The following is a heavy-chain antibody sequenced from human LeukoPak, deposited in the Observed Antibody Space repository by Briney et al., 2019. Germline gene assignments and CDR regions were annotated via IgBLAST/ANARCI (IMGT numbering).Heavy chain of an antibody. V-gene: IGHV3-23*01. CDR3: AKYGERWLQSGNDY. D-gene: IGHD5-24*01. J-gene: IGHJ4*02. CDR1: GFTFSSYA. CDR2: ISGSGGST. Sequence: GGSLRLSCAASGFTFSSYAMSWVRQAPGKGLEWVSAISGSGGSTYYADSVKGRFTISRDNSKNTLYLQMNSLRAEDTAVYYCAKYGERWLQSGNDYWGQGTLVTVSS.